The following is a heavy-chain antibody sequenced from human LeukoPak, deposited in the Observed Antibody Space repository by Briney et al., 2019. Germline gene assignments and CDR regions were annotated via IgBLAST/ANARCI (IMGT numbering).Heavy chain of an antibody. CDR2: IYYSGST. Sequence: SETLSLTCTVSGGSISSYYWSWIRQPPGKGLEWIGYIYYSGSTNYNPSLKSRVTISVDTSKNQFSLKLSSVTAADTAVYYCARLVRGEVKDYYYYYMDVWGKGTTVTISS. J-gene: IGHJ6*03. D-gene: IGHD3-10*01. CDR1: GGSISSYY. V-gene: IGHV4-59*12. CDR3: ARLVRGEVKDYYYYYMDV.